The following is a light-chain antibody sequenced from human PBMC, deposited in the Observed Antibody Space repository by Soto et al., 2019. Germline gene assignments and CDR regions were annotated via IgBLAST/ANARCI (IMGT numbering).Light chain of an antibody. CDR2: GAN. V-gene: IGLV2-14*03. Sequence: QSALTQPASVSGSPGQSITISCTGTVSDVGGYDSVSWYQQHPGRAPKLIIYGANNRPSGVSNRFSASKSADTASLTISGLQAEDEANYYCCSFTTSTSYVFATGTKVNV. CDR1: VSDVGGYDS. J-gene: IGLJ1*01. CDR3: CSFTTSTSYV.